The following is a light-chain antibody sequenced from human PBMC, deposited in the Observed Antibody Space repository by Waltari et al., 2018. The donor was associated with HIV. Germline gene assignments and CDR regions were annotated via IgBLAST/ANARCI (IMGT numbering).Light chain of an antibody. Sequence: EIVLTQSPVTLSLSPGARAPLSCRASQSVATKYFAWYQQKPGQAPRVVIFGGSSRATGIPDRFSGSGSGTDFTLTISRLEPEDFAVYYCQQHGTSPRTFGQGTKVEIK. J-gene: IGKJ1*01. CDR3: QQHGTSPRT. V-gene: IGKV3-20*01. CDR1: QSVATKY. CDR2: GGS.